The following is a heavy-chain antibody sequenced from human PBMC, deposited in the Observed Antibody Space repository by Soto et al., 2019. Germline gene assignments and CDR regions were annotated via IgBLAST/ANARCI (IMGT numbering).Heavy chain of an antibody. Sequence: SETLSLTCAVSGGSISSSNWWSWVRQPPGKGLEWIGEIYHSGSTNYNPSLKSRVTISVDKSKNQFSLKLSSVTAADTAVYYCARRVRYYYDSSEYYNWFDPWGRGTLVTSPQ. CDR2: IYHSGST. CDR3: ARRVRYYYDSSEYYNWFDP. V-gene: IGHV4-4*02. J-gene: IGHJ5*02. D-gene: IGHD3-22*01. CDR1: GGSISSSNW.